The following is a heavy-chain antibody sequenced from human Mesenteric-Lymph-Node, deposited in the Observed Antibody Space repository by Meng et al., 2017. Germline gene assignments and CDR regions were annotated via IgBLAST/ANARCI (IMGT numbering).Heavy chain of an antibody. CDR3: AREGLVGDLRYFDL. J-gene: IGHJ2*01. V-gene: IGHV1-2*06. D-gene: IGHD3-16*01. CDR1: AYTFAGYY. Sequence: QGELVQSGSELKKPGASVKVSCKASAYTFAGYYMHWVRQAPGQGLEWMGRINPNSGGANYAQKFQGRVTMTRDTSISTAYMELSRLRSDDTAVYYCAREGLVGDLRYFDLWGRGTLVTVSS. CDR2: INPNSGGA.